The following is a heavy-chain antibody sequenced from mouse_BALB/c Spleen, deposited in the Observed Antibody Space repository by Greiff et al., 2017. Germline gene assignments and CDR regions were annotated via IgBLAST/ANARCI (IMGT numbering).Heavy chain of an antibody. CDR2: IWGDGST. CDR3: ARDWEVRRPYAMDY. D-gene: IGHD2-14*01. CDR1: GFSLTGYG. Sequence: VKLVESGPGLVAPSQSLSITCTVSGFSLTGYGVNWVRQPPGKGLEWLGMIWGDGSTDYNSALKSILSISKDNSKSQVFLKMNSLQTDDTARYCCARDWEVRRPYAMDYWGQGTSVTVSS. V-gene: IGHV2-6-7*01. J-gene: IGHJ4*01.